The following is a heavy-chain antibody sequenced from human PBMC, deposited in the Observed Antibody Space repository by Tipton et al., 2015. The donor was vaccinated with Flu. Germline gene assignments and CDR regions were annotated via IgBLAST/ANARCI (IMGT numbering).Heavy chain of an antibody. J-gene: IGHJ6*02. CDR3: ARVTYYYDSSGHYYGMDV. CDR1: GFTVSSNY. V-gene: IGHV3-53*01. D-gene: IGHD3-22*01. CDR2: IYSGGST. Sequence: VQLVQSGGGLIQPGGSLRLSCAASGFTVSSNYMSWVRQAPGKGLEWVSVIYSGGSTYYADSVKGRFTISRDNSKNTLYLQINSLRAEDTAVYYCARVTYYYDSSGHYYGMDVWGQGTTVTVSS.